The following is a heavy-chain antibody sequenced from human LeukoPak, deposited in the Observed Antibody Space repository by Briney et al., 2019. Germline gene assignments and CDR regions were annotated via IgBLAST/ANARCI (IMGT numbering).Heavy chain of an antibody. D-gene: IGHD3-22*01. CDR3: ASEYYYDTSGYYSLAS. V-gene: IGHV4-4*07. CDR1: GGSISSFY. CDR2: IYTSGST. J-gene: IGHJ4*02. Sequence: PSETLSLTCTVSGGSISSFYWSWIRQPAGKALEWIGRIYTSGSTNYNPSLKSRVTMSVDTSKNQFSLKLRSVTAADTAVYYCASEYYYDTSGYYSLASWGQGHLVTVSS.